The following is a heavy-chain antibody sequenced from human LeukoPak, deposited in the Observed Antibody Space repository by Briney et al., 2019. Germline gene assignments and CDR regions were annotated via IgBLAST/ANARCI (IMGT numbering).Heavy chain of an antibody. CDR3: ARGLDGDVFDY. CDR2: INHSGST. CDR1: GGSFSGYY. V-gene: IGHV4-34*01. Sequence: MPSETLSLTCAVYGGSFSGYYWSWIRQPPGKGLEWIGEINHSGSTNYNPSLKSRVTISVDTSKNQFSLKLSSVTAADTAVYYCARGLDGDVFDYWGQGTLVTVSS. D-gene: IGHD4-17*01. J-gene: IGHJ4*02.